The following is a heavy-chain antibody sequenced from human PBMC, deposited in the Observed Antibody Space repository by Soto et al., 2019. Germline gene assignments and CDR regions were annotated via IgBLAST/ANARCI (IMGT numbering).Heavy chain of an antibody. CDR1: GDTFASYG. J-gene: IGHJ4*02. V-gene: IGHV1-18*01. Sequence: QVQLVQSGPEVKKPGASVKVSCKASGDTFASYGINWVRQAPGQGLEWMGWISVNSGNTNYAQNFQGRVTMTTDTSTTTVFMELRSLRSDDTAVYYCAGGIGVGPGFDCWGQGTLVTVSS. CDR2: ISVNSGNT. D-gene: IGHD3-10*01. CDR3: AGGIGVGPGFDC.